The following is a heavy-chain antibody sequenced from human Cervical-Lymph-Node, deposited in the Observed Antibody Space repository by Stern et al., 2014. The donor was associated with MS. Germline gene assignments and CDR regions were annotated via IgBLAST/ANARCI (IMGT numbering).Heavy chain of an antibody. CDR2: FDPEESET. D-gene: IGHD1-26*01. J-gene: IGHJ2*01. CDR1: GYTLTELS. CDR3: ATDSGIVGASWYFDL. Sequence: QVQLVQSGAEVKKPGASVKVSCKGSGYTLTELSMHWVRQAPGKGLEWMGGFDPEESETIYEQRFQGRVRMTEDTSTATAYMELSRLRSEDTAVYYCATDSGIVGASWYFDLWGRGTLVTVSS. V-gene: IGHV1-24*01.